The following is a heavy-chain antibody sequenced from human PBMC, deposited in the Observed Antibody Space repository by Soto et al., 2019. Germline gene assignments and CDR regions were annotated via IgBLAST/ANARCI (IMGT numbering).Heavy chain of an antibody. V-gene: IGHV2-5*02. CDR3: AHRDNWNDVYPYFDF. Sequence: SGPTLVNPTQTLTLTCTFSGFSLSTSGVGVGWIRQPPGKALEWLALVYGDDDKRYSPSLKSRLTITKDTSQNRVVLTMTNVDPVDTATYFCAHRDNWNDVYPYFDFWGQGTLVTVSS. D-gene: IGHD1-20*01. CDR2: VYGDDDK. CDR1: GFSLSTSGVG. J-gene: IGHJ4*02.